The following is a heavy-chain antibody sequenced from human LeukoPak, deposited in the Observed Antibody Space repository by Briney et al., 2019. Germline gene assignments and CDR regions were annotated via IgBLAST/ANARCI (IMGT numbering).Heavy chain of an antibody. Sequence: SETLSLTCTVAGASISSYYWSWIRQPPGKGLEWIGYIYYSGSTNYNPSLKSPVTISVDPSKNQFSLELNSVNAADKAVYYYARDQYRAFDIWGQGTMVTVSS. J-gene: IGHJ3*02. CDR2: IYYSGST. V-gene: IGHV4-59*01. CDR3: ARDQYRAFDI. CDR1: GASISSYY. D-gene: IGHD3-16*02.